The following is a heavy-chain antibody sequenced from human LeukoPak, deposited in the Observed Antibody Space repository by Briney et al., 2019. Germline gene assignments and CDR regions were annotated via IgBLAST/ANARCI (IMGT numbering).Heavy chain of an antibody. V-gene: IGHV4-4*02. CDR1: GGSISSSNW. D-gene: IGHD4-23*01. CDR3: ARYYGGNSGVRAFDV. Sequence: SGTLSLTCAVSGGSISSSNWWSWVRQPPGKGLEWIAYFYYSGNTYYNPSLKSRVTISVDRSKNQFSLNLSSVTAADTAVYYCARYYGGNSGVRAFDVWGQGTMVTVSS. CDR2: FYYSGNT. J-gene: IGHJ3*01.